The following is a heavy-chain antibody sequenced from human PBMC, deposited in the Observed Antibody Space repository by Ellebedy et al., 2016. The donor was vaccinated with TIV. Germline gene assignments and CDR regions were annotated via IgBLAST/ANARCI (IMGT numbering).Heavy chain of an antibody. D-gene: IGHD6-19*01. CDR1: GFTFSGYS. Sequence: GESLKISCTASGFTFSGYSMNWVRQAPGKGLEWVSSISSSSTYIHYADSVKGRFTISRDKAKKSLYLQMNSLRAEDTAVYYCVRAVANEDFFDYWGQGTLVTVSS. CDR3: VRAVANEDFFDY. J-gene: IGHJ4*02. CDR2: ISSSSTYI. V-gene: IGHV3-21*01.